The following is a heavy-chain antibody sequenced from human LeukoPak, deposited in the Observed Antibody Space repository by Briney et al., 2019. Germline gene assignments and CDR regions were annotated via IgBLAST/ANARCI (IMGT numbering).Heavy chain of an antibody. CDR2: INPNSGGT. CDR1: GYTITGYY. Sequence: ASVKVSCKASGYTITGYYMHWVRQAPGQGLEWMGWINPNSGGTNYAQKFQGRVTMTRDTSIITAYMELSRLRSDDTAVYYCARDWGRRGYYDFWSGDDNRFDPWGQGTLVTVSS. J-gene: IGHJ5*02. V-gene: IGHV1-2*02. D-gene: IGHD3-3*01. CDR3: ARDWGRRGYYDFWSGDDNRFDP.